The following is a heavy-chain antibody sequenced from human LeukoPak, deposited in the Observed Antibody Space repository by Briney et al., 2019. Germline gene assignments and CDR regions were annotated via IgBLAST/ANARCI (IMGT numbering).Heavy chain of an antibody. CDR2: ISGSGGST. D-gene: IGHD6-13*01. CDR3: AKDSQQLVRWWFDP. CDR1: GFTFSSYA. Sequence: GGSLRLSCAASGFTFSSYAMSWVRLAPGKGLEWVSAISGSGGSTYYADSVKGRFTISRDNSKNTLYLQMNSLRAEDTAVYYCAKDSQQLVRWWFDPWGQGTLVTVSS. J-gene: IGHJ5*02. V-gene: IGHV3-23*01.